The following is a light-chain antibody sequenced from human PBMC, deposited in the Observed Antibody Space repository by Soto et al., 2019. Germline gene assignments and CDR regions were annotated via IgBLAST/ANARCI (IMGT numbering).Light chain of an antibody. CDR3: CSYTSRITLV. Sequence: QSALTQPASVSGSPGQSITISCTGTSSDVGAYNYVSWYQHHPGKAPKLIIYDVTLRPSGVSSRFSGSKSDIMASLSISGLQAEDEAHYYCCSYTSRITLVFGGGTQLTVL. V-gene: IGLV2-14*03. J-gene: IGLJ2*01. CDR2: DVT. CDR1: SSDVGAYNY.